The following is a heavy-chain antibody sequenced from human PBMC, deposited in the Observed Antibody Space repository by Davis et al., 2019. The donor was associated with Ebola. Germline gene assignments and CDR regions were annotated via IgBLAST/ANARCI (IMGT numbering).Heavy chain of an antibody. D-gene: IGHD3-3*02. CDR1: GYSFTSYW. V-gene: IGHV5-10-1*01. Sequence: GESLKISCKGSGYSFTSYWIRWVRQMPGKGLEWMGRLDPSDSYTNYSPSFQGHVTISADKSISTAYLQWSSLKASDSAMYYCARQESLHGSIDTWGQGTLVTVSS. CDR2: LDPSDSYT. J-gene: IGHJ5*02. CDR3: ARQESLHGSIDT.